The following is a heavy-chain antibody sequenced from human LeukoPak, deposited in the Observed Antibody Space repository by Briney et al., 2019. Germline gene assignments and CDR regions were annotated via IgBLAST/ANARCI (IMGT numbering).Heavy chain of an antibody. J-gene: IGHJ4*02. V-gene: IGHV4-4*07. D-gene: IGHD3-9*01. Sequence: SETLSLTCTVSGGSISSYYWSWIRQPAGKGLEWIGRIYTSGSTNYNPSLKSRVTMSVDRSKNQFSLKLSSVTAADTAVYYCARGGPPRNYDILTGYSHFDYWGQGTLVTVSS. CDR3: ARGGPPRNYDILTGYSHFDY. CDR1: GGSISSYY. CDR2: IYTSGST.